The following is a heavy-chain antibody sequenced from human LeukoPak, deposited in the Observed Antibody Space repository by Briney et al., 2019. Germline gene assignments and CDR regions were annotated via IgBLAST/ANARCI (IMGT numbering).Heavy chain of an antibody. J-gene: IGHJ4*02. CDR1: GYSFTSYW. V-gene: IGHV5-51*06. CDR2: IYAGDSET. Sequence: GESLKISCKGFGYSFTSYWIGWVPQIPGKGLEWMGIIYAGDSETRYSPSLHGQASVSADQSISTAYLQWSSLKASDTAMYYCARGEVWFGELPFLDDWGQGTLVTVSS. D-gene: IGHD3-10*01. CDR3: ARGEVWFGELPFLDD.